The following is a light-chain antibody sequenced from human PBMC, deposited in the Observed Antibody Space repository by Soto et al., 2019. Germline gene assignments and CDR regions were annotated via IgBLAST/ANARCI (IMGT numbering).Light chain of an antibody. J-gene: IGKJ1*01. Sequence: IQMTQSPSSLSASVGDRVTITCRTSQSISNYLNWYQQKPGKAPNLLIYAASSLRSGVPSRFSGSGSGTDFTLTTRSLQPEDFATYYCQQTYLMPRTFGQGTKVEIK. CDR3: QQTYLMPRT. V-gene: IGKV1-39*01. CDR2: AAS. CDR1: QSISNY.